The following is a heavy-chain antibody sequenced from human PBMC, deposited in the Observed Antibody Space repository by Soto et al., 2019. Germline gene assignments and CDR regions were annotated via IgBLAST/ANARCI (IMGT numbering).Heavy chain of an antibody. CDR3: GRGGIAAAGTGDAFDI. CDR2: VIPIFGTE. D-gene: IGHD6-13*01. V-gene: IGHV1-69*01. Sequence: QVQLVQSGADVKKPGSSVKVSCKASGGTFSSYAMSWVRQAPGHGLEGMGGVIPIFGTENYDQEFQGRGTITAGESTRKAYIELISLRSDETAVYYCGRGGIAAAGTGDAFDIWGQGTMVTVSS. J-gene: IGHJ3*02. CDR1: GGTFSSYA.